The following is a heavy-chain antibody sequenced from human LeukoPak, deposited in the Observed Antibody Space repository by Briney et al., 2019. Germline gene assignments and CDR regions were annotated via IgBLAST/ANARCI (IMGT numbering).Heavy chain of an antibody. CDR1: GFTFRTYS. V-gene: IGHV3-48*01. CDR3: ARDGGYSGFDADC. D-gene: IGHD5-12*01. CDR2: ISDSSAM. J-gene: IGHJ4*02. Sequence: GGSLRLSCAASGFTFRTYSMKWVRQAPGKGLEWVSYISDSSAMYYADSVRGRFTISRENDKNSLFLQMNSRRAEDTAVYYCARDGGYSGFDADCWGQGTLVTVSS.